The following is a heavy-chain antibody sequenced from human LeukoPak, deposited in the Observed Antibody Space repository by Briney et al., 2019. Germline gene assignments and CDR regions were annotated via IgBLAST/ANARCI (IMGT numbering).Heavy chain of an antibody. CDR3: ARGTGSHDAFDI. V-gene: IGHV4-39*07. J-gene: IGHJ3*02. CDR2: IYYSGST. D-gene: IGHD3-10*01. Sequence: SETLSLTCAVSGASISSSNYYWGWIRQPPGTGLEWIGSIYYSGSTYYNPSLKSRVTISVDTSKNQFSLKLSSVTAADTAVYYCARGTGSHDAFDIWGQGTMVTVSS. CDR1: GASISSSNYY.